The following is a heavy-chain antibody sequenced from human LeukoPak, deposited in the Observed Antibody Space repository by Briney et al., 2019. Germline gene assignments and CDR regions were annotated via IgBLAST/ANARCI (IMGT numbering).Heavy chain of an antibody. D-gene: IGHD3-22*01. CDR1: GYTLTELS. CDR2: FDPEDGET. Sequence: GASVKVSCKVSGYTLTELSMHWVRQAPGKGLEWMGGFDPEDGETIYAQKFQGRVTLTRDTSTSTLYMELSSLRSEDTAIYYCARDTNFGSTITMIVDYYYYGMDVWGQGTTVTVSS. J-gene: IGHJ6*02. CDR3: ARDTNFGSTITMIVDYYYYGMDV. V-gene: IGHV1-24*01.